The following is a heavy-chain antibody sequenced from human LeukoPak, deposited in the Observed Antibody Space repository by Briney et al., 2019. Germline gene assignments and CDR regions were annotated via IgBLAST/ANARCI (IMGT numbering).Heavy chain of an antibody. CDR3: ARQRMTAAGTRWFDP. J-gene: IGHJ5*02. D-gene: IGHD6-13*01. V-gene: IGHV4-59*08. Sequence: SETLSLTCSVSGASVNNDFWSWIRQPPGKGLEWIGYIYYSGSTNYNPSLKSRVTISVDTSKNQFSLKLSSVTAADTAVYYCARQRMTAAGTRWFDPWGQGTLVTVSS. CDR2: IYYSGST. CDR1: GASVNNDF.